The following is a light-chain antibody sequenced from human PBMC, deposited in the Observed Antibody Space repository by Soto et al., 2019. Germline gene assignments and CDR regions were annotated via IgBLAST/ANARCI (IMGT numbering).Light chain of an antibody. J-gene: IGKJ4*01. CDR2: AAS. Sequence: DIQMTQSPSSLSASVGDRVTITCRASQGISNYLAWYQQKPGQVPKLLIYAASTLQSGVPSRFSGSGSGTDFTLSISRLQADDVATYYCQNYNSEKTFGGGTKVEIK. CDR3: QNYNSEKT. CDR1: QGISNY. V-gene: IGKV1-27*01.